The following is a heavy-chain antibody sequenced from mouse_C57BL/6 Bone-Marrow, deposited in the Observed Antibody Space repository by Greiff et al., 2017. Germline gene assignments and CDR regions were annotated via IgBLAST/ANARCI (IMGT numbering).Heavy chain of an antibody. CDR2: IDPENGDT. CDR3: TIYCYGSY. V-gene: IGHV14-4*01. CDR1: GFTIKDDY. Sequence: VQLQQSGAELVRPGASVKLSCTASGFTIKDDYMHWVKQRPEQGLEWIGWIDPENGDTEYASKFQGKATITADTSSNTAYLQLSSLTSEDTAVYYCTIYCYGSYWGQGTTLTVSA. D-gene: IGHD1-1*01. J-gene: IGHJ2*01.